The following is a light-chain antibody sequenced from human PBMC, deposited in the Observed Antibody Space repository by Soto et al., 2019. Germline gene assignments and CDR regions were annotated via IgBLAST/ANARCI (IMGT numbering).Light chain of an antibody. CDR2: DAS. V-gene: IGKV3-11*01. CDR1: QSVSSY. J-gene: IGKJ1*01. Sequence: EVVLTQSPGTLSLSPGERATLSCMASQSVSSYLAWYQQKPGQAPRLLIYDASNRATGIPARFSGSGSGTDFTLTISSLEPEDFAVYYCQQYVSSPRTFGQGTKG. CDR3: QQYVSSPRT.